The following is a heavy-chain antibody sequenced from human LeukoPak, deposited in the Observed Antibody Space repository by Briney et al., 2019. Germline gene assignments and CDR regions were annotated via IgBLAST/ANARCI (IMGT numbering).Heavy chain of an antibody. CDR1: HYSISSGYY. CDR3: ARAFPPYDYVWGSYRSRGAFDY. J-gene: IGHJ4*02. Sequence: PSETLSLTCSVSHYSISSGYYWSWVRQPPGKGLEWVGEINHSGSTNYNPSLKSRVTISVDTSKNQFSLKLSSVTAADTAVYYCARAFPPYDYVWGSYRSRGAFDYWGQGTLVTVSS. D-gene: IGHD3-16*02. V-gene: IGHV4-34*01. CDR2: INHSGST.